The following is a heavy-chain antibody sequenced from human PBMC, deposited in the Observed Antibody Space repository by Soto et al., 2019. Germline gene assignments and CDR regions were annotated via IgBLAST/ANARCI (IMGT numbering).Heavy chain of an antibody. CDR1: GYIIKDYW. CDR2: IFPDDSDT. V-gene: IGHV5-51*01. CDR3: FRGGVTSRTFDY. D-gene: IGHD3-16*01. Sequence: GESLKISCKASGYIIKDYWIGWVRQMPGQGLEWMGIIFPDDSDTRYSPSFQGHVTISVDKSISTAYVQWSSLKASDSAIYYCFRGGVTSRTFDYWGQGTLVTVSS. J-gene: IGHJ4*02.